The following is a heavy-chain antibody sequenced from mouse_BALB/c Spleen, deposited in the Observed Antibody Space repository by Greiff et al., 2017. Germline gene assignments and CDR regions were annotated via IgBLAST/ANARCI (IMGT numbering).Heavy chain of an antibody. J-gene: IGHJ2*01. CDR2: ISSGGSYT. CDR1: GFTFSSYG. Sequence: EVNVVESGGDLVKPGGSLKLSCAASGFTFSSYGMSWVRQTPDKRLEWVATISSGGSYTYYPDSVKGRFTISRDNAKNTLYLQMSSLKSEDTAMYYCARQAYYYGSSYVGDYWGQGTTLTVSS. D-gene: IGHD1-1*01. CDR3: ARQAYYYGSSYVGDY. V-gene: IGHV5-6*01.